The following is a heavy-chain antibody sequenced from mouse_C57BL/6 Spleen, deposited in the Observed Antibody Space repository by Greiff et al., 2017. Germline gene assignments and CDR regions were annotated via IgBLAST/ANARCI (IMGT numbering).Heavy chain of an antibody. V-gene: IGHV2-9-1*01. CDR2: IWTGGGT. CDR1: GFSLTSYA. D-gene: IGHD2-1*01. Sequence: VMLVESGPGLVAPSQSLSITCTVSGFSLTSYAISWVRQPPGKGLEWLGVIWTGGGTNYNSALKSRLGISKDNSKSQVFLKMNSLQTDDTARYYCARKGNHVLYWYFDVWGTGTTVTVSS. CDR3: ARKGNHVLYWYFDV. J-gene: IGHJ1*03.